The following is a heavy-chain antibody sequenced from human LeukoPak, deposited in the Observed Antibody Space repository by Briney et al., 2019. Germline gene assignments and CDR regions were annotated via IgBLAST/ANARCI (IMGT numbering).Heavy chain of an antibody. D-gene: IGHD6-6*01. J-gene: IGHJ3*02. Sequence: ASVKVSCKASGYTFTSYAMHWVRQAPGQRLEWMGWINAGNGNTKYSQKFQGRVTITRDTSASTAYMELSSLRSEDTAVYYCARDRLAARYAFDIWGQGTMVTVSS. CDR2: INAGNGNT. V-gene: IGHV1-3*01. CDR3: ARDRLAARYAFDI. CDR1: GYTFTSYA.